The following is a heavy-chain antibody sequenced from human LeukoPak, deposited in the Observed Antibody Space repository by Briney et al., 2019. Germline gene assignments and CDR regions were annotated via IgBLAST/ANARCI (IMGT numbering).Heavy chain of an antibody. CDR2: VYYSGST. V-gene: IGHV4-39*07. D-gene: IGHD2/OR15-2a*01. CDR1: GGSISSSSYY. J-gene: IGHJ5*02. CDR3: ARGLSRRGWFDP. Sequence: SETLSLTCTVSGGSISSSSYYWGWIRQPPGKGLEWIGSVYYSGSTYYNPSLKSRVTISVDTSKNQFSLKLSSVTAADTAVYYCARGLSRRGWFDPWGQGTLVTVSS.